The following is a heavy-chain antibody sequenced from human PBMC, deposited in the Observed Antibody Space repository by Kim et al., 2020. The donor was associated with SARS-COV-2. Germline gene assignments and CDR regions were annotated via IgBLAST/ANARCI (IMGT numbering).Heavy chain of an antibody. J-gene: IGHJ4*02. CDR3: ANGWGGYGDYGDY. V-gene: IGHV3-48*03. D-gene: IGHD3-16*01. Sequence: YAAALKGRFTISRDSAKNSLYQQMNSLGAEDTAVYYCANGWGGYGDYGDYWGQGTLVTVSS.